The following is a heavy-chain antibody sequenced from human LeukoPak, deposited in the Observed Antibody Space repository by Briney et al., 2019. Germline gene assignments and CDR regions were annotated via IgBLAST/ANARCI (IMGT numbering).Heavy chain of an antibody. Sequence: GGSLRLSCAASGFTFSSYSMNWVRQAPGKGLEWVSSISSSGGNTYYADSVKGRFTISRDNSKNTLFLQMNSLRAEDTAVYYCARDNCSSTSCTDFGYWGQGTLVTVSS. CDR3: ARDNCSSTSCTDFGY. V-gene: IGHV3-23*01. CDR2: ISSSGGNT. CDR1: GFTFSSYS. D-gene: IGHD2-2*01. J-gene: IGHJ4*02.